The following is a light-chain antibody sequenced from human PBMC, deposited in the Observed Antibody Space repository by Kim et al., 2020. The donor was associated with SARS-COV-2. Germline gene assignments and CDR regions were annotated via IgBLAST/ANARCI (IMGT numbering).Light chain of an antibody. J-gene: IGKJ1*01. CDR2: GAS. CDR1: QSVSSSY. CDR3: QQYGASPWT. Sequence: EIVLTQSPGTLFLSPGERATLSCRASQSVSSSYLAWYQQKPGQAPRLLIYGASNRATGIPDRFSGSGSGTDFSLTISRLEPEDFAVYYCQQYGASPWTFGQGTKLEI. V-gene: IGKV3-20*01.